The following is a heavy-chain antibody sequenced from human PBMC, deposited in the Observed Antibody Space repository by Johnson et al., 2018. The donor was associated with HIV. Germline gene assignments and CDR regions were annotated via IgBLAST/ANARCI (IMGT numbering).Heavy chain of an antibody. D-gene: IGHD3-10*01. CDR3: AKDRGLSAFDI. Sequence: QVQLVESGGGLVQPGGSLRLSCAASGFTFSSYGMHWVRQAPGKGLEWVAVIWYDGSNKYYADSVKGRFTISRDNSKNTLYLQMNSLRAEDTAVYYCAKDRGLSAFDIWGQGTMVTVSS. J-gene: IGHJ3*02. CDR1: GFTFSSYG. V-gene: IGHV3-30*02. CDR2: IWYDGSNK.